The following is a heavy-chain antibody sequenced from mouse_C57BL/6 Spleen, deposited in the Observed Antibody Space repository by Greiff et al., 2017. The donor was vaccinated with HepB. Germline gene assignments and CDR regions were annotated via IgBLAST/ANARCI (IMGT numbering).Heavy chain of an antibody. CDR2: IDPNSGGT. V-gene: IGHV1-72*01. J-gene: IGHJ3*01. Sequence: QVQLQQPGAELVKPGASVKLSCKASGYTFTSYWMHWVKQRPGRGLEWIGRIDPNSGGTKYNEKFKSKATLTADKPSSTAYMKLSSLTSEDSAVYYCARAEKGQTWFAYWGQGTLVTVSA. CDR3: ARAEKGQTWFAY. CDR1: GYTFTSYW.